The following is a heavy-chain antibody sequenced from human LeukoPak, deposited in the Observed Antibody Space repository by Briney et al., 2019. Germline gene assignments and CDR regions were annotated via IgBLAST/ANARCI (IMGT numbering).Heavy chain of an antibody. D-gene: IGHD3-10*01. J-gene: IGHJ4*02. CDR3: ARGIYYYGSTSYFIPYDY. CDR2: IYHSGTA. V-gene: IGHV4-4*02. Sequence: SGTLSLTCAVFGGSITSDIWWSWVRQPPGKGLEYIGEIYHSGTANYNSSLKSRVTISVDKSKNQFSLKLTSVTAADTAVYYCARGIYYYGSTSYFIPYDYWGQGTLVAVSS. CDR1: GGSITSDIW.